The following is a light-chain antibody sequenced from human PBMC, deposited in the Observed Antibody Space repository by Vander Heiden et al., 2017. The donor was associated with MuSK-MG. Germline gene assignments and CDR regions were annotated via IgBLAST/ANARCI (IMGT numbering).Light chain of an antibody. CDR1: SRDVSGYHY. J-gene: IGLJ1*01. V-gene: IGLV2-14*01. CDR2: DVS. CDR3: CSSTSSSTRFYV. Sequence: QSAVTRPARVSGSPGQSITIPGTETSRDVSGYHYVFRSQQHTATDTKLMLYDVSTRPSGVSNRFSCSKSGHTAFLTISGLQAEDEADYYCCSSTSSSTRFYVFGTGTKLTVL.